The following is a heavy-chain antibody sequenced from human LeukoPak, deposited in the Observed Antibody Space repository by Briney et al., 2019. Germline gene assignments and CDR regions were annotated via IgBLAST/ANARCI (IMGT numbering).Heavy chain of an antibody. J-gene: IGHJ4*02. Sequence: PGGSLRLSCAASGFTFTTYYMTWVRQAPGKGLEWAANINQDGSVQNYVDSVKGRFTFSRDNAKNSVYLQMDSLRADDTAVYYCARENWSIDYWGQGTLVTVSS. CDR3: ARENWSIDY. CDR2: INQDGSVQ. V-gene: IGHV3-7*01. CDR1: GFTFTTYY.